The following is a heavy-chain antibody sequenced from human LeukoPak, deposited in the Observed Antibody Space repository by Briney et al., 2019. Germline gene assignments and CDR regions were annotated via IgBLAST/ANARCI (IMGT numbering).Heavy chain of an antibody. J-gene: IGHJ5*02. V-gene: IGHV1-69*04. CDR1: GGTFSSYA. D-gene: IGHD3-10*01. CDR3: ARSGSDGSGSYYNNWFDP. CDR2: IIPILGIA. Sequence: SVKVSCKASGGTFSSYAISWVRQAPGQGPEWMGRIIPILGIANYAQKFQGRVTITADKSTSTAYMELSSLRSEDTVVYYCARSGSDGSGSYYNNWFDPWGQGTLVTVSS.